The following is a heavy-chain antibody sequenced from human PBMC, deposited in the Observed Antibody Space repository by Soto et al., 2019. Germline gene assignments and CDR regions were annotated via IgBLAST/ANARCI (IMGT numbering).Heavy chain of an antibody. CDR3: ARVHKNWFDS. J-gene: IGHJ5*01. Sequence: GESLKISCKASGYNFTAFWIHWVRQMPGKGLEWLGKIDPSDSYTNYSPSFEGHVTISTDNSITTAYLQWSSLRASDTALYFCARVHKNWFDSWAQGTMVTVSS. CDR2: IDPSDSYT. CDR1: GYNFTAFW. V-gene: IGHV5-10-1*01.